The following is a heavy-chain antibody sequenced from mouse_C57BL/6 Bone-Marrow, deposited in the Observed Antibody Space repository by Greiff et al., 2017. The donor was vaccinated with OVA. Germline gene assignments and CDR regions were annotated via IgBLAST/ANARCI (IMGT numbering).Heavy chain of an antibody. J-gene: IGHJ3*01. CDR2: IRSTSNNYAT. V-gene: IGHV10-1*01. CDR3: VRPGFAY. CDR1: GFSFNTYA. Sequence: DVMLVESGGGLVQPKGSLKLSCAASGFSFNTYAMNWVRQAPGKGLEWVARIRSTSNNYATYYADSVKDRFTISRDDSESMIYLQMNNLKTEDTAMYYCVRPGFAYWGQGTLVTVSA.